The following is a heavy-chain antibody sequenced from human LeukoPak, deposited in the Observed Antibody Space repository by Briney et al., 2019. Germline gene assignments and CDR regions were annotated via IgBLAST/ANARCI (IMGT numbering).Heavy chain of an antibody. J-gene: IGHJ5*02. D-gene: IGHD5-24*01. Sequence: PGRSLRLSCAASGFTFDDYAMHWVQQAPGKGLEWVSGISWNSGSIGYADSVKGRFTISRDNAKNSLYLQMNSLRAEDMALYYCAKGDRFDPWGQGTLVTVSS. CDR3: AKGDRFDP. V-gene: IGHV3-9*03. CDR1: GFTFDDYA. CDR2: ISWNSGSI.